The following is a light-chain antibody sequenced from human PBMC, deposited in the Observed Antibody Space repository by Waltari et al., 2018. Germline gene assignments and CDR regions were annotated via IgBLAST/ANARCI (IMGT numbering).Light chain of an antibody. J-gene: IGKJ4*01. CDR2: DSS. Sequence: DIQMTQSPSSLSASIGDRFTITCQASQNITNYLNWYQHKPGKAPNLLIYDSSSLETGVPSRFTGSGSATDFTFTISSLQPEDLATYYCQQYHNLPLTFGGGTKVEI. V-gene: IGKV1-33*01. CDR1: QNITNY. CDR3: QQYHNLPLT.